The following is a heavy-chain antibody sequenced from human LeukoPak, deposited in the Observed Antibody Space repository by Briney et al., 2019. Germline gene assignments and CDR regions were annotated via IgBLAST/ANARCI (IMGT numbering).Heavy chain of an antibody. V-gene: IGHV4-4*07. Sequence: PSETLSLTCTVSGGSISSYYWSWTRQPAGKGLEWIGRIYTSGSTNYNPSLKSRVTMSVDTSKNQFSLKLSSVTAADTAVYYCAREAYCGGDCYSGFDYWGQGTLVTVSS. CDR3: AREAYCGGDCYSGFDY. J-gene: IGHJ4*02. CDR1: GGSISSYY. D-gene: IGHD2-21*02. CDR2: IYTSGST.